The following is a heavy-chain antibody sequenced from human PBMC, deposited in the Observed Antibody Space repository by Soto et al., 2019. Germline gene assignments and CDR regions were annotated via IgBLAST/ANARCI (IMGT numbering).Heavy chain of an antibody. CDR2: ISYDGSNK. J-gene: IGHJ6*02. D-gene: IGHD4-17*01. Sequence: GGSLRLSCAASGFTFSSYGMHWVRQAPGKGLEWVAVISYDGSNKYYADSVKGRFTISRDNSKNKLYLQMNSLRAEDTAVYYCAKDQGLDYGGAYYYYGMDVWGQGTTVTVSS. CDR3: AKDQGLDYGGAYYYYGMDV. V-gene: IGHV3-30*18. CDR1: GFTFSSYG.